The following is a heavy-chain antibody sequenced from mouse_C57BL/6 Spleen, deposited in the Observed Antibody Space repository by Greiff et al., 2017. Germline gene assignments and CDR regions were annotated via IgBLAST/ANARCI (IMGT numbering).Heavy chain of an antibody. V-gene: IGHV1-43*01. CDR1: GYSFTGYY. J-gene: IGHJ4*01. CDR2: INPSTGGT. Sequence: EVKLQQSGPELVKPGASVKISCKASGYSFTGYYMHWVKQSSEKSLEWIGEINPSTGGTSYNQKFKGKATLTVDKSSSTAYMQLKSLTSEDSAVYYCARDGNYEGSNAMDYWGQGTSVTVSS. D-gene: IGHD2-1*01. CDR3: ARDGNYEGSNAMDY.